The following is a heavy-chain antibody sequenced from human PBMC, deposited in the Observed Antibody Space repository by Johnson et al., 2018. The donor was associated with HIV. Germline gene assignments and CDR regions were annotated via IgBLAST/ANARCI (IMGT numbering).Heavy chain of an antibody. CDR2: ISYDGSNK. CDR1: GFSYG. V-gene: IGHV3-30*03. Sequence: VQLLESGGGLVQPGGSLRLSCAASGFSYGMHWVRQAPGKGLEWVAVISYDGSNKYYADSLKGRFTISRDNSNNTLYLQMNSLRGEDTAVYYCARDEWLRLGGAFDIWGQGTMVTVSS. J-gene: IGHJ3*02. CDR3: ARDEWLRLGGAFDI. D-gene: IGHD5-12*01.